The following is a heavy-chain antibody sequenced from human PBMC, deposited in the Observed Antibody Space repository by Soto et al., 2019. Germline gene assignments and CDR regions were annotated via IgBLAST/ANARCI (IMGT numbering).Heavy chain of an antibody. D-gene: IGHD2-8*01. CDR2: ISSSSSTI. Sequence: GGSLRLSCAASGFTFSSYSMNWVRQAPGKGLEWVSYISSSSSTIYYADSVKGRFTISRDNAKNSLYLQMSSLRAEDTAVYYCARDGWSVAFDIWGQGTMVTVSS. V-gene: IGHV3-48*01. J-gene: IGHJ3*02. CDR1: GFTFSSYS. CDR3: ARDGWSVAFDI.